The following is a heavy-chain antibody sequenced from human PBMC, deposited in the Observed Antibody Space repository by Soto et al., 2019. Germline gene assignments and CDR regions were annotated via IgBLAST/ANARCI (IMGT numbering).Heavy chain of an antibody. CDR2: ISGSGVTT. CDR1: GVTFISYA. CDR3: AKTKQWLVKDYDFGMDV. J-gene: IGHJ6*02. V-gene: IGHV3-23*01. D-gene: IGHD6-19*01. Sequence: PWGSLRLSCAASGVTFISYAINCVRHSPFKWLGWVSGISGSGVTTYYADSVKGRFTISRDNSKNTLFLQMNSLRADDTAVYYCAKTKQWLVKDYDFGMDVWGQGTTVTVSS.